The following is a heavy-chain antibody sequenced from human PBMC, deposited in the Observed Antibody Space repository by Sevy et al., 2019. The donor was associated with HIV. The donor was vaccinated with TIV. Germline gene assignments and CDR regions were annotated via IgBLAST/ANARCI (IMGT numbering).Heavy chain of an antibody. D-gene: IGHD3-22*01. V-gene: IGHV3-21*01. J-gene: IGHJ4*02. Sequence: GGSLRLSCAASGFIFSNYNMNWVRQAPGKGLEWVSSISSSSSYIYYAGSVKGRFTISRDNAKNSLYLQMNGLRAEDTAVYYCAGENYYDSEGYRFDYWGQGTLVTVSS. CDR3: AGENYYDSEGYRFDY. CDR2: ISSSSSYI. CDR1: GFIFSNYN.